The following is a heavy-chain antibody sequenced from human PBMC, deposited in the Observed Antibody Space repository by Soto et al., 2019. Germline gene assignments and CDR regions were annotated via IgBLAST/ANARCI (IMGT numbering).Heavy chain of an antibody. J-gene: IGHJ4*02. CDR2: IWYDGSNK. V-gene: IGHV3-33*01. Sequence: QVQLVESGGGVVQPGRSLRLSCAASGFSFSSYGMHWVRQAPGKGLDWVAIIWYDGSNKYYADSVKGRFTISRDNSKNTLYLKMNNLRAEDTAVYYCARDGGYGSGSREDYWGQGTLVTVSS. CDR3: ARDGGYGSGSREDY. CDR1: GFSFSSYG. D-gene: IGHD3-10*01.